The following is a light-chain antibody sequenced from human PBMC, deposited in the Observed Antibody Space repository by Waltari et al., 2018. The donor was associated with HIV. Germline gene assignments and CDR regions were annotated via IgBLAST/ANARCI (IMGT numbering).Light chain of an antibody. J-gene: IGKJ2*01. V-gene: IGKV3-11*01. CDR1: QSVSSS. Sequence: EIVLTQSTATLSFSPGDRATLYCRASQSVSSSLAWYQQRPGQALRLLIYDTSNRATGVPARFSGSGSGTDFTLTISSLEPEYFAVYYCQYLSSWPLLYTFGQGTKLEIK. CDR2: DTS. CDR3: QYLSSWPLLYT.